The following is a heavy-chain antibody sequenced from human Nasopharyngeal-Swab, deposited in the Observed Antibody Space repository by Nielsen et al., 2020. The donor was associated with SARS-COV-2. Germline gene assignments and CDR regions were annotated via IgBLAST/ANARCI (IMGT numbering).Heavy chain of an antibody. D-gene: IGHD3-10*01. Sequence: GESLKISCAASGFTFSSYSMNWVRQAPGKGLEWLSYISSSSSTIYYADAVKGRFISSRDNAKNSLYLQMNSLRDGDTAMYYCVREWFGTTDYWGQGTLVTVSS. CDR2: ISSSSSTI. CDR1: GFTFSSYS. V-gene: IGHV3-48*02. J-gene: IGHJ4*02. CDR3: VREWFGTTDY.